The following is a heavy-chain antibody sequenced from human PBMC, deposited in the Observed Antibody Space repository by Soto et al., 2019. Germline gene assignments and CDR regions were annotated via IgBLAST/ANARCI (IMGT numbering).Heavy chain of an antibody. D-gene: IGHD4-17*01. Sequence: PSETLSLTGAVYGGSFSDYYWSWIRQSPGKGLEWIGEINHSGSTNYNPSLKSRVIISVDTSKNQFSLKLSSVTAADTAVYYCARGDYGGNSDDYWGRGTLVTVSS. J-gene: IGHJ4*02. V-gene: IGHV4-34*01. CDR1: GGSFSDYY. CDR3: ARGDYGGNSDDY. CDR2: INHSGST.